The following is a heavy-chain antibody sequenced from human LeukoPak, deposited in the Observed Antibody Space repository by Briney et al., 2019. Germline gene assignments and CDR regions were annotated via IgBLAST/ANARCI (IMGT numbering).Heavy chain of an antibody. V-gene: IGHV4-4*09. D-gene: IGHD4-11*01. J-gene: IGHJ4*02. CDR1: GGSISSYY. CDR2: IYTSGST. CDR3: ARFNYEGGYFDY. Sequence: SETLSLTCTVSGGSISSYYWSWIRQPPGKGLEYIGYIYTSGSTNYNPSLKSRVTVSVDTSKSQFSLKLSSVTAADTAVYYCARFNYEGGYFDYWGQGTLVTVSS.